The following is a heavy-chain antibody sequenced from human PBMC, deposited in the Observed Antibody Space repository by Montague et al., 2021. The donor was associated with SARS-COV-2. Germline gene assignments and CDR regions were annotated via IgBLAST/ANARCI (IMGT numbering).Heavy chain of an antibody. V-gene: IGHV4-39*01. CDR1: GGSISSSDWY. Sequence: SETLSLTCTVSGGSISSSDWYWSRLRPRQETGPDWIGYFNYSRTTYSYLTLQIQITMAVDTSKYQLSLNPISVTAADTALYFCVRMGAAHRLNNWFDPWGQGALVTVSS. CDR2: FNYSRTT. D-gene: IGHD1-26*01. J-gene: IGHJ5*02. CDR3: VRMGAAHRLNNWFDP.